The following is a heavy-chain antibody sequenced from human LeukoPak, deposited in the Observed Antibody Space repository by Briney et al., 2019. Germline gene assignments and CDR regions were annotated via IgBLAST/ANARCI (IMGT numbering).Heavy chain of an antibody. D-gene: IGHD3-22*01. J-gene: IGHJ4*02. V-gene: IGHV1-2*02. CDR1: GYTFTGYY. CDR3: AKGTLPSTYYYDSSGDY. Sequence: ASVKVSCKASGYTFTGYYMHWVRQAPGQGLEWMGWINPNSGGTNYAQKFQGRVTMTRDTSISTAYMELSRLRSDDTAVYYCAKGTLPSTYYYDSSGDYWGQGTLVTVSS. CDR2: INPNSGGT.